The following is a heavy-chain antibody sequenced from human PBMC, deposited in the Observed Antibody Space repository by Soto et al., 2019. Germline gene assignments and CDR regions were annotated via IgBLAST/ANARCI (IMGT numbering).Heavy chain of an antibody. J-gene: IGHJ4*02. CDR2: INMDGSST. D-gene: IGHD2-8*02. CDR1: GFTFSNDW. V-gene: IGHV3-74*01. Sequence: EVQLVESGGGLVQPGGSLRLSCAASGFTFSNDWMHWVRQAAGKGLVWVSRINMDGSSTNYEDSVKGRFIFSRDNAKNTLYLQMNSLRVDDTAIYFCARGPRGVYGNDYWGQGALVTVSS. CDR3: ARGPRGVYGNDY.